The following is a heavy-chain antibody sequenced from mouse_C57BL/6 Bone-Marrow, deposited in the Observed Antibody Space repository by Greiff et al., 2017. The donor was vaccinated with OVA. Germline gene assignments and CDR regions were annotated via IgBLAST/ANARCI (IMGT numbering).Heavy chain of an antibody. CDR3: ARDGVLRSFYAMDY. D-gene: IGHD1-1*01. CDR1: GYTFTSYG. CDR2: IYPRSGNT. J-gene: IGHJ4*01. V-gene: IGHV1-81*01. Sequence: VMLVESGAELARPGASVKLSCKASGYTFTSYGISWVKQRTGQGLEWIGEIYPRSGNTYYNEKFKGKATLTADKSSSTAYMELRSLTSEDSAVYFCARDGVLRSFYAMDYWGQGTSVTVSS.